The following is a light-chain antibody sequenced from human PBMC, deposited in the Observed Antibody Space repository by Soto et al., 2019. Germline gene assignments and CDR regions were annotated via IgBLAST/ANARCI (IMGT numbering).Light chain of an antibody. Sequence: DIQMTQSPSTLSASVGDRVTITCRASQSISPWLAWYQQKPGQAPKLLIQKASSLESGVPSRFSGSGSGTEFTLTISGLQPDDFATYYCQHYNSGTFFGPGTRLRSN. CDR1: QSISPW. CDR3: QHYNSGTF. V-gene: IGKV1-5*03. CDR2: KAS. J-gene: IGKJ2*01.